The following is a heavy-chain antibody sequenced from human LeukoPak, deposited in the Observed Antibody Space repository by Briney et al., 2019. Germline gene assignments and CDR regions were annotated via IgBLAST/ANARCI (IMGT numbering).Heavy chain of an antibody. CDR3: ARIRYCSSTSCYAGVHWFDP. V-gene: IGHV4-4*07. Sequence: SETLSLTCTVSGGSISSYYWSWIRQPAGKGLEWIGRIYTSGSTNYNPSLKSRATMSVDTSKNQFSLKLSSVTAADTAVYYCARIRYCSSTSCYAGVHWFDPWGQGTLVTVSS. D-gene: IGHD2-2*01. CDR1: GGSISSYY. J-gene: IGHJ5*02. CDR2: IYTSGST.